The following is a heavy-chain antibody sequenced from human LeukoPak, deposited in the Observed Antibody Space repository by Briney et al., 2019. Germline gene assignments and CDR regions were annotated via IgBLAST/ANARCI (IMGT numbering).Heavy chain of an antibody. D-gene: IGHD2-2*01. V-gene: IGHV3-23*01. CDR1: GFTFSSYA. CDR2: ISGSGGST. CDR3: ANDIVVVPAASTGIDY. J-gene: IGHJ4*02. Sequence: GGSLRLSCTASGFTFSSYAMSWVRQAPGKGLEWVSAISGSGGSTYYADSVKGRFTISRDNSKNTLYLQMNSLRAEDTAVYYCANDIVVVPAASTGIDYWGQGTLVTVSS.